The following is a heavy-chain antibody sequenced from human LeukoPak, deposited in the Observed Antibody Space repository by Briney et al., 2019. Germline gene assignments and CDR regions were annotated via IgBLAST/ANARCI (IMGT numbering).Heavy chain of an antibody. J-gene: IGHJ4*02. Sequence: GGSLRLSCAASGFTFSSYAMSWVRQALGKGLEWVSAISGSGGSTYYADSVKGRFTISRDNSKNTLYLQMNSLRAEDTAVYYCAKEAGYSSSWFPYYFDYWGQGTLVTVSS. CDR3: AKEAGYSSSWFPYYFDY. D-gene: IGHD6-13*01. V-gene: IGHV3-23*01. CDR1: GFTFSSYA. CDR2: ISGSGGST.